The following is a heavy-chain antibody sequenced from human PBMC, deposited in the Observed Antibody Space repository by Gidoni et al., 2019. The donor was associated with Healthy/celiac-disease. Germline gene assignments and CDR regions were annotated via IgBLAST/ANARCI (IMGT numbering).Heavy chain of an antibody. D-gene: IGHD3-9*01. CDR2: LSAYNGNA. CDR3: AGSHYAILPGYYDDYYCYGFDA. CDR1: GYTFTSDG. V-gene: IGHV1-18*04. Sequence: QCQMLQCGAEGKTPGASVQASCKASGYTFTSDGFTLVRQAPGQGLEWMGSLSAYNGNANYAQKRQGRVPMSRLTSTSTAYMELMSLRSDNTAVYYCAGSHYAILPGYYDDYYCYGFDAWGQGTMVTVSS. J-gene: IGHJ6*02.